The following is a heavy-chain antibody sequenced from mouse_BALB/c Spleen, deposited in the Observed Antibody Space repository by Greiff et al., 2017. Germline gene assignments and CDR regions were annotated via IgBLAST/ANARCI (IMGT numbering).Heavy chain of an antibody. CDR1: GFSLTSYG. V-gene: IGHV2-2*02. CDR2: IWSGGST. D-gene: IGHD1-1*01. CDR3: ASPITRYGSSYTWFAY. J-gene: IGHJ3*01. Sequence: QVQLQQSGPGLVQPSQSLSITCTVSGFSLTSYGVHWVRQSPGKGLEWLGVIWSGGSTDYNAAFISRLSISKDNSKSQVFFKMNSLQANDTAIYYCASPITRYGSSYTWFAYWGQGTLVTVSA.